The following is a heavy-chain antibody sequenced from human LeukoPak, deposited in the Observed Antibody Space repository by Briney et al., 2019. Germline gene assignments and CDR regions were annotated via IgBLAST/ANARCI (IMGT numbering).Heavy chain of an antibody. Sequence: PGGSLRLSCAASGFTVSSYAIHCVRQAPGKGLEWVAVISYDGSNKYCADSVKGRFTISRDNSKNTLYLQMNSLRAEDTAVYYCARDHGSYYYFDYWGQGTLVTVSS. V-gene: IGHV3-30-3*01. J-gene: IGHJ4*02. CDR1: GFTVSSYA. D-gene: IGHD1-26*01. CDR3: ARDHGSYYYFDY. CDR2: ISYDGSNK.